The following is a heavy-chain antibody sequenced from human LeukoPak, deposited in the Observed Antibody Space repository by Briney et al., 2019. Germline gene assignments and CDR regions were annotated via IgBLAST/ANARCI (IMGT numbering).Heavy chain of an antibody. CDR3: YTSITDY. V-gene: IGHV3-15*01. J-gene: IGHJ4*02. CDR2: IRSKIDGGAT. D-gene: IGHD2-21*01. CDR1: GFTFSRHW. Sequence: GGSLRLSCAASGFTFSRHWMTWVRQAPGKGLEWVGRIRSKIDGGATDYAAPVKGRFTISRDDSKNTLYLQINSLKIEDTAMYYCYTSITDYWGQGTLVTASS.